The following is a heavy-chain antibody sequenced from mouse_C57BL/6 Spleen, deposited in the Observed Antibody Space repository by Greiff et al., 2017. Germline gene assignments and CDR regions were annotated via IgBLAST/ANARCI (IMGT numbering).Heavy chain of an antibody. CDR1: GYTFTDYE. D-gene: IGHD2-3*01. CDR2: IDPETGGT. Sequence: QVQLQQSGAELVRPGASVTLSCKASGYTFTDYEMHWVKQTPVHGLEWIGAIDPETGGTAYNQKFKGKAILTADKSSSTAYMELRSLTSEDSAVYYCTRYDGVMRLYFDYWGQGTTLTVSS. J-gene: IGHJ2*01. V-gene: IGHV1-15*01. CDR3: TRYDGVMRLYFDY.